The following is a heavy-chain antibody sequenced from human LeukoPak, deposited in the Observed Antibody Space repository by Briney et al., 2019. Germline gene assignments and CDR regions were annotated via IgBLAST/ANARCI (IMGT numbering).Heavy chain of an antibody. CDR3: ARTNYVPALYYFDY. D-gene: IGHD2/OR15-2a*01. Sequence: SETLSLTCAVYGGSFSGYYWSWIRQPPGKGLEWIGEINHSGSTNYNPSLKSRVTISVDTSKNQFSLKLSSVTAADTAVYYCARTNYVPALYYFDYWGQGTLVTVSS. V-gene: IGHV4-34*01. CDR2: INHSGST. CDR1: GGSFSGYY. J-gene: IGHJ4*02.